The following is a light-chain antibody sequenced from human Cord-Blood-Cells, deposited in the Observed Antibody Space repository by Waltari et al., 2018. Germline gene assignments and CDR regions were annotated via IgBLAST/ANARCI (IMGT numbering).Light chain of an antibody. CDR3: SSYTSSSTL. V-gene: IGLV2-14*01. CDR2: EVS. CDR1: SSDAGGYHY. Sequence: QSALTQPASVSGSPGQSITISCTGTSSDAGGYHYVSWYQQHPGKAPKLMIYEVSNRPSGVSNRFSGSKSGNTASLTISGLQAEDEADYYCSSYTSSSTLFGTGTKVTVL. J-gene: IGLJ1*01.